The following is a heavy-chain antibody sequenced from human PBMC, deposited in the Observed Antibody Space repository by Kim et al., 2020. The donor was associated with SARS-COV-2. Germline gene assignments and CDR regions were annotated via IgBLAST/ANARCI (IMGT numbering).Heavy chain of an antibody. CDR3: ARDFGSGYATRSDADY. Sequence: KFQGRVTITADKSTSTAYMELSSLRSEDTAVYYCARDFGSGYATRSDADYWGQGTLVTVSS. J-gene: IGHJ4*02. D-gene: IGHD3-16*01. V-gene: IGHV1-69*04.